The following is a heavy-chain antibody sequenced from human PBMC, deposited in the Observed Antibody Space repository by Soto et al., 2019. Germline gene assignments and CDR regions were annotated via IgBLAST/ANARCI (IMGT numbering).Heavy chain of an antibody. J-gene: IGHJ6*02. D-gene: IGHD3-9*01. CDR3: AKRYDNDYYYYGMDV. V-gene: IGHV3-30*18. Sequence: QVQLVESGGGVVQPGRSLRLSCAASGFTFSSYGMHWVRQAPGKGLEWVAVISYDGSNKYYADSVKGRFTISRDNSKNTLYLQMNSVRAEDTAVDYCAKRYDNDYYYYGMDVWGQGTTVTVSS. CDR2: ISYDGSNK. CDR1: GFTFSSYG.